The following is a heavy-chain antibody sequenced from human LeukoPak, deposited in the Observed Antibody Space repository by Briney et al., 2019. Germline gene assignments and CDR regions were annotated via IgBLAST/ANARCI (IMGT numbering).Heavy chain of an antibody. CDR1: GGSISSGGYS. D-gene: IGHD3-3*01. CDR2: IYHSGST. Sequence: SQTLSLTCAVSGGSISSGGYSWSWIRQPPGKGLEWIGYIYHSGSTYYNPSLKSRVTISVDRSKNQFSLKLSSVTAADTAVYYCARSFCYHDAFDLGPRDNGHRLF. CDR3: ARSFCYHDAFD. V-gene: IGHV4-30-2*01. J-gene: IGHJ3*01.